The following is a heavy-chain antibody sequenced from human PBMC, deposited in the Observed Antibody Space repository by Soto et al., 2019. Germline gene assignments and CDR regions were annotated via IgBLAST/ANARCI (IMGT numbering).Heavy chain of an antibody. CDR2: ILYTGNT. CDR3: ARAAYGSGSYYAPYYYYAMDV. V-gene: IGHV4-59*02. CDR1: GASVSSYY. Sequence: XGTLSLTGTVSGASVSSYYWSWIRQPAGKGLEWLGYILYTGNTNYNPSLKSRVTMSVDTSKNQVSLKLSAVTAADTAVYFCARAAYGSGSYYAPYYYYAMDVWGQGTTVTVS. D-gene: IGHD3-10*01. J-gene: IGHJ6*02.